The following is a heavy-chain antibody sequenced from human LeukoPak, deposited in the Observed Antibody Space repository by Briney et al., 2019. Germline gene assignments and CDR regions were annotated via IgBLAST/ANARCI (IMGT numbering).Heavy chain of an antibody. CDR3: ARHDFSRGFLYWVFDS. CDR1: GGSFTSDY. CDR2: IHTNGPT. D-gene: IGHD2/OR15-2a*01. Sequence: SETLSLTCIVSGGSFTSDYYSWLRQPPHQGLGWIGYIHTNGPTNYTPSVKSRITIAVDTSKNQFSLSLSSVTAADTAVYYCARHDFSRGFLYWVFDSWGRGTLVTVSS. V-gene: IGHV4-4*09. J-gene: IGHJ2*01.